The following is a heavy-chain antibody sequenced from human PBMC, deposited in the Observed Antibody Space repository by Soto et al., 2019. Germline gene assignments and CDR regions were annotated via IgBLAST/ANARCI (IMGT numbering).Heavy chain of an antibody. D-gene: IGHD3-10*01. J-gene: IGHJ4*02. CDR3: AKDPHPMVRGAPYYFDY. CDR2: ISYDGGDK. V-gene: IGHV3-30-3*01. CDR1: GFTFSSYT. Sequence: GSLRLSCAASGFTFSSYTMHWVRQTPGKGLEWVAHISYDGGDKYYADSVKGRFTISRDNSKNTLYLQMNSLRAEDTAVYYCAKDPHPMVRGAPYYFDYWGQGTLVTVSS.